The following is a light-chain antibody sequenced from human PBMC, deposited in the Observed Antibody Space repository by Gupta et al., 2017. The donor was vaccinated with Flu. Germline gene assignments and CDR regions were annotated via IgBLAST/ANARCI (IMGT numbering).Light chain of an antibody. CDR3: SSYRSSSTSFF. Sequence: QSALTQPASVSGSPGQSIAISCTGTTSDVGANNYVSWYQHHPGKAPKVMIYGVNNRPSGVSDRFSGSKSGNTASLTISGLQAEDEADYYCSSYRSSSTSFFFGTGTKVTVL. J-gene: IGLJ1*01. V-gene: IGLV2-14*01. CDR1: TSDVGANNY. CDR2: GVN.